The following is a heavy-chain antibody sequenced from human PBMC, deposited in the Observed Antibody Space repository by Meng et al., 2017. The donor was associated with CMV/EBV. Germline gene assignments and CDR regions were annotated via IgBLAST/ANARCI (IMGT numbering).Heavy chain of an antibody. Sequence: QVPLQQGGAGLLKPSETRSLTCAVYGGSFSGYYWSWIRQPPGKGLEWIGEINHSGSTNYNLSLKSRVAISVDTSKNQFSLKLSSVTAADTAVYYCARESMVRGEDWGQGTLVTVSS. J-gene: IGHJ4*02. CDR1: GGSFSGYY. CDR2: INHSGST. D-gene: IGHD3-10*01. V-gene: IGHV4-34*01. CDR3: ARESMVRGED.